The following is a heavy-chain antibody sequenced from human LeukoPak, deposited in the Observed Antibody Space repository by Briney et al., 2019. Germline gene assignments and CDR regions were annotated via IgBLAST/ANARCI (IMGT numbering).Heavy chain of an antibody. Sequence: GGSLRLSCAASGFTFSSYWMHWVRQAPGKGLVWVSRIKHDGSSTSYADSVKGRFTISRDNAKSALHLQMNSLRVEDTAVYYCASTMVTSMDVWGQGTTVTVSS. CDR1: GFTFSSYW. J-gene: IGHJ6*02. V-gene: IGHV3-74*01. D-gene: IGHD4-17*01. CDR2: IKHDGSST. CDR3: ASTMVTSMDV.